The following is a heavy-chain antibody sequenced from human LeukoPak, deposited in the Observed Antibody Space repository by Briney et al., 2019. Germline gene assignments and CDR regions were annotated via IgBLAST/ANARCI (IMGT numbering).Heavy chain of an antibody. CDR2: ISGRGANT. V-gene: IGHV3-23*01. CDR3: ARDLLAVAGRGGFDY. J-gene: IGHJ4*02. CDR1: GFSFSNYA. D-gene: IGHD6-19*01. Sequence: GGSLRLSCAASGFSFSNYAMSWVRQAPGKGLEWVSAISGRGANTYYADSVKGRFTISRDNSKNTLYLQMNSLRAEDTAVYYCARDLLAVAGRGGFDYWGQGTLVTVSS.